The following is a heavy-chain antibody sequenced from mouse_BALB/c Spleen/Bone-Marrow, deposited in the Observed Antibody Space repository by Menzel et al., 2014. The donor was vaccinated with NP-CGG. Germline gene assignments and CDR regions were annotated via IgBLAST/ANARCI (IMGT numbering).Heavy chain of an antibody. Sequence: QVQLQQSGAELVRPGASVKLSCKASDYTFXSYWINWVKQRPGQGLEWIGNIYPSDSYTNYNQKFKDKATLTVDKSSSTAYMQLSSPTSEDSAVYYCTRSYGSSYEYYFDYWGQGTTLTVSS. CDR1: DYTFXSYW. CDR2: IYPSDSYT. V-gene: IGHV1-69*02. J-gene: IGHJ2*01. D-gene: IGHD1-1*01. CDR3: TRSYGSSYEYYFDY.